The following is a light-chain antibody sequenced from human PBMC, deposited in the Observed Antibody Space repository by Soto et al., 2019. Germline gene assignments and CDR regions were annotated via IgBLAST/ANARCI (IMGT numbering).Light chain of an antibody. Sequence: EVVLTQSPGTLSLSPGERATLSCRASQIVSSSHLAWYQQTPGQAPRLLIYGASSRATGIPDRFSGSGSGTDFTLTISRLEPEDFAVYYCQQYGSSPPWTFGQGTKVEIK. CDR2: GAS. J-gene: IGKJ1*01. CDR1: QIVSSSH. V-gene: IGKV3-20*01. CDR3: QQYGSSPPWT.